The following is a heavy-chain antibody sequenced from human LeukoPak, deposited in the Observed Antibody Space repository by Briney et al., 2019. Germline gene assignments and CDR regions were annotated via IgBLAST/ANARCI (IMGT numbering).Heavy chain of an antibody. CDR1: GYTFTGYY. Sequence: ASVKVSCKASGYTFTGYYMHWVRQAPGQGLEWMGWINPNSGGTNYAQKFQGRVTMTRDTSISTAYMELSRLRSDDTAVYYCARGKYGGYYYYMDVWGKGTTVTISS. V-gene: IGHV1-2*02. J-gene: IGHJ6*03. CDR2: INPNSGGT. D-gene: IGHD2-2*01. CDR3: ARGKYGGYYYYMDV.